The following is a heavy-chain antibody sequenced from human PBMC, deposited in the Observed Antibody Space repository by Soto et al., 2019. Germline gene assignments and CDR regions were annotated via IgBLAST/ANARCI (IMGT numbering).Heavy chain of an antibody. CDR3: ARDWESTVSTWSVGAV. Sequence: QVQLVQSGAEVKKPGSSVKVSCKASGGTFSPYPINWVRQAPGQGLEWRGRIIPFLGVTNYAQKFQARVTITADKSTTTAYMELSGLRFEDTAVYYCARDWESTVSTWSVGAVWGRGTLVTVSS. D-gene: IGHD1-26*01. V-gene: IGHV1-69*04. J-gene: IGHJ4*02. CDR2: IIPFLGVT. CDR1: GGTFSPYP.